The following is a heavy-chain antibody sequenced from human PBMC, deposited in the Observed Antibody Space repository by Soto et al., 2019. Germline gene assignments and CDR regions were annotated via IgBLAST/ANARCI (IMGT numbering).Heavy chain of an antibody. J-gene: IGHJ4*02. CDR2: IKQDGSEK. D-gene: IGHD3-16*02. CDR1: GFTFSSYW. CDR3: ARDEDDYVWGSYLPNPFDY. V-gene: IGHV3-7*03. Sequence: HPGGSLRLSCAASGFTFSSYWMSWVRQAPGKGLEWVANIKQDGSEKYYVDSVKGRFTISRDNAKNSLYLQMNSLRAEDTAVYYCARDEDDYVWGSYLPNPFDYWGQGTLVTVSS.